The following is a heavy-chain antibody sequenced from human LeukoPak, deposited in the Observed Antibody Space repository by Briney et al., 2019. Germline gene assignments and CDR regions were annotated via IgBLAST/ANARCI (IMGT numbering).Heavy chain of an antibody. CDR1: GFTFSSYA. D-gene: IGHD1-7*01. CDR2: ISGSGGST. V-gene: IGHV3-23*01. CDR3: TRLGGNSFNWYFDF. J-gene: IGHJ2*01. Sequence: GGSLRLSCAASGFTFSSYAMSWVRQAPGKGLEWVSAISGSGGSTYYADSVKGRFTISRDNSKNTLYLQMNSLRAEDTAVYYCTRLGGNSFNWYFDFWGRGTLVTVSS.